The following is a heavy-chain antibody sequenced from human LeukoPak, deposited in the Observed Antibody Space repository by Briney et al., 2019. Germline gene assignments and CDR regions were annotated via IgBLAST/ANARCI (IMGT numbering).Heavy chain of an antibody. J-gene: IGHJ4*02. D-gene: IGHD6-19*01. V-gene: IGHV1-18*04. CDR1: GYTFTSYG. CDR3: ARGGRAVAGTARFDY. CDR2: ISAYNGNT. Sequence: SVKVSCKASGYTFTSYGIRWLRQAPGQGLEWMGWISAYNGNTNYAQKLQGRVTMTTDTSTSTAYMELRSLRSDDTAVYYCARGGRAVAGTARFDYWGQRTLVTVSS.